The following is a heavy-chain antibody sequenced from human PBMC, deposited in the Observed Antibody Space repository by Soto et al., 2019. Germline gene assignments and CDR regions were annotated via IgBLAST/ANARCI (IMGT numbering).Heavy chain of an antibody. D-gene: IGHD1-26*01. J-gene: IGHJ6*02. V-gene: IGHV6-1*01. CDR3: ARAPSGDHRFRSSYYYYGMDV. CDR2: TYYRSKWYN. CDR1: GDSVSSNSAA. Sequence: PSQTHSLTCAISGDSVSSNSAAWNWIRQSPSRGLEWLGRTYYRSKWYNDYAVSVKSRITINPDTSNNQFSLQLNSVTPEDTAVYYCARAPSGDHRFRSSYYYYGMDVWGQGTTVTVSS.